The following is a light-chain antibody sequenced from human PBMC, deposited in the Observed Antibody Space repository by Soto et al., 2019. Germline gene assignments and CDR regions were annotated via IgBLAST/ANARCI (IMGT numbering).Light chain of an antibody. CDR2: GAS. Sequence: EVVLTQSPGTLSLSPGERATLSCRASQSVSSIYLAWYQQKPGQAPRLLIYGASSRATGIPDRFSGSGSGTDFTLTISRLEPEDFAVYYCQHYGSSQRTFGQGTKVDI. CDR1: QSVSSIY. CDR3: QHYGSSQRT. V-gene: IGKV3-20*01. J-gene: IGKJ1*01.